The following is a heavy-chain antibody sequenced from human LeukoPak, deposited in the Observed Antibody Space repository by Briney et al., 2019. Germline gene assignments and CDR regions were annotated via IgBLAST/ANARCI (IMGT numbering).Heavy chain of an antibody. CDR1: GFTFSSYS. CDR2: ISSSSSYI. CDR3: ARGVSDYDAFDI. V-gene: IGHV3-21*01. D-gene: IGHD4-17*01. J-gene: IGHJ3*02. Sequence: PGGSLRLSCSASGFTFSSYSMKWVRPAPGKGLEWGSSISSSSSYIYYADSVKGRFTISRDNAKNSLYLQMNSLRAEDTAVYYCARGVSDYDAFDIWGQGTMVTVSS.